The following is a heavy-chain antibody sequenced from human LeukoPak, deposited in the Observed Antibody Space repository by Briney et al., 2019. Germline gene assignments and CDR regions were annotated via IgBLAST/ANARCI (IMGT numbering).Heavy chain of an antibody. CDR2: ISHDGSIE. J-gene: IGHJ5*02. CDR1: GFAFNHFG. D-gene: IGHD3-22*01. Sequence: GRSLRLSCAASGFAFNHFGMHWVRQAPGKGLEYVAVISHDGSIEYYVDSVEGRFTISGDNSKNTLYLQMNSLRAEDTAVYYCAKGYYDSGPWGQGTLVTVSS. CDR3: AKGYYDSGP. V-gene: IGHV3-30*18.